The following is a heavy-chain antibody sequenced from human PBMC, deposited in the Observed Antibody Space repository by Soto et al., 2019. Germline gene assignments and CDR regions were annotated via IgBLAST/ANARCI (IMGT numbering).Heavy chain of an antibody. D-gene: IGHD3-10*01. Sequence: QVQLQESGPGLVKPSQTLSLTCTVPGGSISSGGYYWSWIRQHPGKGLEWIGYIYYSGSTYYNPSLKSRVTISVDTSKNQFSLKLSSVTAADTAVYYCAADDRSDYYYGSGSYPSVDYWGQGTLVTVSS. CDR3: AADDRSDYYYGSGSYPSVDY. V-gene: IGHV4-31*03. CDR1: GGSISSGGYY. CDR2: IYYSGST. J-gene: IGHJ4*02.